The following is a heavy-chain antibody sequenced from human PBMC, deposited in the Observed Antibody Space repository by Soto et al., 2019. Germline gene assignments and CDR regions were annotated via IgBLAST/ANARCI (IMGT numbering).Heavy chain of an antibody. D-gene: IGHD3-16*01. Sequence: QVKLVQSGAEVKKPGASVKVSFKASGYTFTSYGISWVRQVPGQGLVWRGGIIVYNGNTNSAQKLQGRVTMTTDKTTRTADMQLRSRRSADNTVDYCARGGGAVGHWVDPWGQGTLVTVSS. CDR3: ARGGGAVGHWVDP. J-gene: IGHJ5*02. V-gene: IGHV1-18*01. CDR1: GYTFTSYG. CDR2: IIVYNGNT.